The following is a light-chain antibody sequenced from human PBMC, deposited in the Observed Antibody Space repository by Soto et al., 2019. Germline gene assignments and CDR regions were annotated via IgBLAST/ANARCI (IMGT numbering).Light chain of an antibody. J-gene: IGKJ1*01. V-gene: IGKV3-11*01. CDR1: QSVSNS. CDR2: DAS. CDR3: QQRSIWPPWT. Sequence: EIVLTQSPATLSLSPGERASLTCRASQSVSNSLAWYQHKPGQAPRLLIYDASVRATGVPARFSGSGSGTDFSLTISSLEPEDFAIYYCQQRSIWPPWTFGQGTKVDI.